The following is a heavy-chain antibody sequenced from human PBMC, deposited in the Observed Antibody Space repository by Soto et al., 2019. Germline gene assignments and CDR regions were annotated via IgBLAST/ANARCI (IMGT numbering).Heavy chain of an antibody. V-gene: IGHV3-23*01. CDR2: ISNSGGST. CDR1: GFTFSSFA. D-gene: IGHD6-19*01. J-gene: IGHJ4*02. CDR3: AKGRAMADFDF. Sequence: GGSLRLSCAASGFTFSSFAMSWVRQAPGKGLEWVSSISNSGGSTYYADSVKGRFTISRDNSKNTLYLQMNSLRAEDTAVYSCAKGRAMADFDFWGQGTLVNVSS.